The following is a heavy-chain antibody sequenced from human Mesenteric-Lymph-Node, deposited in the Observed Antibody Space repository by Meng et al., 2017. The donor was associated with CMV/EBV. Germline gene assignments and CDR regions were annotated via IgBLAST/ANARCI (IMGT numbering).Heavy chain of an antibody. CDR3: ARAPTSYDILTGYFPNGLDV. J-gene: IGHJ6*02. D-gene: IGHD3-9*01. CDR1: GFTFSSYG. V-gene: IGHV3-30*02. Sequence: GESLKISCAASGFTFSSYGMHWVRQAPGKGLEWVTFIRYDGSNKYYADSVKGRFTISRDNSKNTLYLQMNSLRAEDTAVYYCARAPTSYDILTGYFPNGLDVWGQGTTVTVSS. CDR2: IRYDGSNK.